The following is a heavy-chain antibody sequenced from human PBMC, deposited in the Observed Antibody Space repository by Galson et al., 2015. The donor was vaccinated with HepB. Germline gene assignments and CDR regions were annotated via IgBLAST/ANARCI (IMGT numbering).Heavy chain of an antibody. CDR1: GFTFSSYE. CDR3: ARDRGLSSSWYLD. CDR2: SSSRDSTR. V-gene: IGHV3-48*03. J-gene: IGHJ4*02. Sequence: SLRPSCVASGFTFSSYEMHLVRQAPVKGLVWISYSSSRDSTRHYPDSGKGRFTISRDNAKNSLYMQMNSLRAEDTAVYYCARDRGLSSSWYLDWGQGTLVTVSS. D-gene: IGHD6-13*01.